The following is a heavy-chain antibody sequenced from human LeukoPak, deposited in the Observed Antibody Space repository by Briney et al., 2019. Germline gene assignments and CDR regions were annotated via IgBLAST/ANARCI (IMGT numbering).Heavy chain of an antibody. D-gene: IGHD6-19*01. J-gene: IGHJ4*02. Sequence: SETLSLTCTVSGGSISSYYWSWIRQPAGKGLEWIGRIYTSGSTNYNPSLKSRVTMSVDTSKNQFSLKLSSVTAADTAVYYCARGGYSSGWGSGYYFDYWGQGTLVTVSS. V-gene: IGHV4-4*07. CDR2: IYTSGST. CDR3: ARGGYSSGWGSGYYFDY. CDR1: GGSISSYY.